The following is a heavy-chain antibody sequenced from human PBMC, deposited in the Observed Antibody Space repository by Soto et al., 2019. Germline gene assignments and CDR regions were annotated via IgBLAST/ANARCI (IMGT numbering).Heavy chain of an antibody. CDR1: GGTFSSYA. J-gene: IGHJ4*02. D-gene: IGHD3-9*01. Sequence: ASVKVSCKASGGTFSSYAISWVRQAPGQGLEWMGGIIPIFGTANYAQKFQGRVTITADESTSTAYMELSSLRSEDTAMYYCARLGVGDILTGYYNYYFDYWGQGTLVTVSS. V-gene: IGHV1-69*13. CDR3: ARLGVGDILTGYYNYYFDY. CDR2: IIPIFGTA.